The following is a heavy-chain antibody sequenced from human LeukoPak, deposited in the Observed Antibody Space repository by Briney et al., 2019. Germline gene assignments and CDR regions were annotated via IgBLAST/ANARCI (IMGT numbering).Heavy chain of an antibody. J-gene: IGHJ6*03. V-gene: IGHV1-8*01. CDR3: ARSSIGYYYSYYYMDV. D-gene: IGHD3-22*01. CDR1: GYTFSNYD. Sequence: ASVKVSCKASGYTFSNYDINWVRQATGQGLEWMGWMNPNSGNTGYAQKFQDRVTMTRNTSISTVYMELGSLRSEDTAVYYCARSSIGYYYSYYYMDVWGKGTTVTVSS. CDR2: MNPNSGNT.